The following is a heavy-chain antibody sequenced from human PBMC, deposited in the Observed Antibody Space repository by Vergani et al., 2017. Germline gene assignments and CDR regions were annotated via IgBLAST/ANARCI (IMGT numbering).Heavy chain of an antibody. J-gene: IGHJ4*02. V-gene: IGHV3-74*01. CDR1: GFTFSSYW. D-gene: IGHD3-10*01. CDR2: INSDGSST. Sequence: EVQLVESGGGLVQPGGSLRLSCAASGFTFSSYWMHWVRQAPGKGLVWVSRINSDGSSTSYADSVKGRFTISRDDAKNTLYLQMNSLRAEDTAVYYCARDRSALLWFGESIDYWGQGTLVTVSS. CDR3: ARDRSALLWFGESIDY.